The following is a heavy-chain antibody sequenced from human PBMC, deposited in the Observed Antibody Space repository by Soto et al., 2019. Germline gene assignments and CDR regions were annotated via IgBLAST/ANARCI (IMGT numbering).Heavy chain of an antibody. Sequence: SVQFSFTPSGFTFTISAVQWVRQTRGQRLEWIGWIAVGSGNTNYAQKFQERVTITRDMSTSTAYMELSSLRSEDTAVYYCAAPYSSSWYSSMDVWGQGTTVTVSS. V-gene: IGHV1-58*01. D-gene: IGHD6-13*01. CDR1: GFTFTISA. J-gene: IGHJ6*02. CDR2: IAVGSGNT. CDR3: AAPYSSSWYSSMDV.